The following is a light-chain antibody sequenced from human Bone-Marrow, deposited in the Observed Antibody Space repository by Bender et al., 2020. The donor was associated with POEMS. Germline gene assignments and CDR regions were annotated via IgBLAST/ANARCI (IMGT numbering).Light chain of an antibody. CDR3: CSFAGVGV. J-gene: IGLJ1*01. V-gene: IGLV2-8*01. Sequence: QSALTQPPSASGSPGQSVTISCTGTSSHLGGYKYVSWYQQYPGKAPKLLIYDVSSRPSGISNRFSASTSDNRASLTISGLQTEDEADYYCCSFAGVGVFGSGTTVTVL. CDR2: DVS. CDR1: SSHLGGYKY.